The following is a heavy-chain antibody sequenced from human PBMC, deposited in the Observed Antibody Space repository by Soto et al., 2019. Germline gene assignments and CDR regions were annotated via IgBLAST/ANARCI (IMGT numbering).Heavy chain of an antibody. V-gene: IGHV3-30-3*01. Sequence: QVQLVESGGGVVQPGRSLGLSCAASGFTFSSYAMHWVRQAPGKGLEWVAVISYDGSNKYYADSVKGRFTISRDNSKNTLYLQMNSLRAEDTAVYYCARDREKGYSYGYGYWGQGTLVTVSS. CDR1: GFTFSSYA. J-gene: IGHJ4*02. D-gene: IGHD5-18*01. CDR3: ARDREKGYSYGYGY. CDR2: ISYDGSNK.